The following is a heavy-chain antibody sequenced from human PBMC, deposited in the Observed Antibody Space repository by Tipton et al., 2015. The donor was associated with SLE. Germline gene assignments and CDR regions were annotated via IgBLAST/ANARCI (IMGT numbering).Heavy chain of an antibody. J-gene: IGHJ3*02. CDR3: AKGGGYEWDAFDI. CDR1: GFSVTNYD. CDR2: MRSDGSHK. D-gene: IGHD6-19*01. V-gene: IGHV3-30*02. Sequence: SLRLSCAASGFSVTNYDMHWVRQAPGKGLEWLTCMRSDGSHKYRDTVKGRFTISRDNSKNILYLQVNSLRLDDTAVYYCAKGGGYEWDAFDIWGQGTMVTVSS.